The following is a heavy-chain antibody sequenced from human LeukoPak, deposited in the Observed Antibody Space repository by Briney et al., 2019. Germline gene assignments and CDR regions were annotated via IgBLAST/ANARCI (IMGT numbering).Heavy chain of an antibody. V-gene: IGHV3-48*04. CDR3: ARVGRSGWTVDY. D-gene: IGHD6-19*01. J-gene: IGHJ4*02. Sequence: GGSLRLSCAASGFDFSTYSIDWVRQAPGKGLEWVSYISSSSSNIYHADSVKGRFTISRDNAKNPLHLQMNSLRAEDTAVYYCARVGRSGWTVDYWGQGTLVTVSS. CDR1: GFDFSTYS. CDR2: ISSSSSNI.